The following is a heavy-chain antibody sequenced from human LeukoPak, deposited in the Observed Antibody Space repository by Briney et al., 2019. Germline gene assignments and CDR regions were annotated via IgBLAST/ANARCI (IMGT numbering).Heavy chain of an antibody. CDR2: IYSGGST. CDR1: GFTVSSNY. Sequence: GGSLRLSCAASGFTVSSNYMSWVRQAPGKGLEWVSVIYSGGSTYYADSVKGRFTISRDNSKNTLYLQMNSLRAEDTAVYYCARTSGSYYDYYYGMDVWGQGTTVTVS. J-gene: IGHJ6*02. V-gene: IGHV3-66*02. CDR3: ARTSGSYYDYYYGMDV. D-gene: IGHD1-26*01.